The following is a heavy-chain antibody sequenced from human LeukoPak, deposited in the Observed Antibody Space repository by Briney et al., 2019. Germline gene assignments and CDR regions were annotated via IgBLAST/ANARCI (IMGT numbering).Heavy chain of an antibody. CDR2: RSSSGSTI. Sequence: SGGSLRLSCAASGFTLSDYYMSWIRQAPGKGLERVSYRSSSGSTIYYADSVKGRFAISRATDKNSLSMQMNSMRADATAVSYCARFETVHFSDGFDIWGQGTMVTVSS. J-gene: IGHJ3*02. CDR1: GFTLSDYY. D-gene: IGHD3-3*02. CDR3: ARFETVHFSDGFDI. V-gene: IGHV3-11*04.